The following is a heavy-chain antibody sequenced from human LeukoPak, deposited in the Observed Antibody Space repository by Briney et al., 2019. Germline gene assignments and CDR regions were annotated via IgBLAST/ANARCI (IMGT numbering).Heavy chain of an antibody. V-gene: IGHV3-74*01. CDR3: TRDLMDYDVSTGLHHYYMDV. D-gene: IGHD3-9*01. CDR1: GFTFSSYW. J-gene: IGHJ6*02. Sequence: GALRLSCVASGFTFSSYWMHWVRQDPRKGLVWVSRINGDGRNINYADSVRGRFTISRDNAKNTLYLQMNTLRVEDTAVYYCTRDLMDYDVSTGLHHYYMDVWGQGTTVTVSS. CDR2: INGDGRNI.